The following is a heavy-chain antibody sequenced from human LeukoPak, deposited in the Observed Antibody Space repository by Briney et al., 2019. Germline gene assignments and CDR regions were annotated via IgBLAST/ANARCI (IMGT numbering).Heavy chain of an antibody. CDR2: INPNGGST. J-gene: IGHJ4*02. D-gene: IGHD3-3*01. CDR1: GGTFSSYA. V-gene: IGHV1-46*01. Sequence: ASVKVSCKASGGTFSSYAISWVRQAPGQGLEWMGRINPNGGSTSYAQKFQGRVVMTRDTSTSTVYMELTSLRSEDTAVYFCAREGVLQGGYYRYYFDYWGQGTLVTVSS. CDR3: AREGVLQGGYYRYYFDY.